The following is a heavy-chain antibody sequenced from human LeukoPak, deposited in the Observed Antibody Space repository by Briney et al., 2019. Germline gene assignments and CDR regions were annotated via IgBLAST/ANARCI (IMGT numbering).Heavy chain of an antibody. D-gene: IGHD2-2*01. CDR2: IYYSGST. J-gene: IGHJ4*02. CDR3: ARAPPGCSSTSCYATRFDY. Sequence: SQTLSLTCTVSGGSISSGDYYWSWIRQPPGKGLEWIGYIYYSGSTYYNPSLKSRVTISVDTSKNQFSLKLSSVTAVDTAVYYCARAPPGCSSTSCYATRFDYWGQGTLVTVSS. CDR1: GGSISSGDYY. V-gene: IGHV4-30-4*01.